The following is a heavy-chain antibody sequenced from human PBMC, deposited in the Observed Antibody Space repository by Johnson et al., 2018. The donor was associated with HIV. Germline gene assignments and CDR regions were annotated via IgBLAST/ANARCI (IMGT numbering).Heavy chain of an antibody. CDR1: GFTVSSNY. CDR2: ISGSGSTI. J-gene: IGHJ3*02. Sequence: QVQLVESGGGLIQPGGSLRLSCAASGFTVSSNYMSWVRQAPGKGLEWISYISGSGSTIYYADSVKGRFTIYRDTAKNSLYLQMNSLRDVDTAVYYCARDGRGLDAFDIWGQGTMVTVSS. CDR3: ARDGRGLDAFDI. D-gene: IGHD3/OR15-3a*01. V-gene: IGHV3-11*04.